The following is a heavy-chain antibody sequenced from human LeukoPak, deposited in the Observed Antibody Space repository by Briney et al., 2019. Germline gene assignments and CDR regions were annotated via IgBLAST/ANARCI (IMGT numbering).Heavy chain of an antibody. D-gene: IGHD3-22*01. CDR3: AREEFLHEIDSSGYFVY. V-gene: IGHV4-4*07. J-gene: IGHJ4*02. Sequence: PSETLSLTCTVSGGSITGYYWNWIRQPAGQGLEWLGRVYSSGVGNYNPSLTSRVTMSVDTAKNQFSLKLTSLTAADTAVYYCAREEFLHEIDSSGYFVYWGQGTLVTVSS. CDR1: GGSITGYY. CDR2: VYSSGVG.